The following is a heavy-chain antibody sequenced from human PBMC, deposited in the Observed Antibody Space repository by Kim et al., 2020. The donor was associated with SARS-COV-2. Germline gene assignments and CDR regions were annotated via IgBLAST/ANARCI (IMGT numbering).Heavy chain of an antibody. CDR1: GFTFSSYG. Sequence: GGSLRLSCAASGFTFSSYGMHWVRQAPGKGLEWVAVISYDGSNKYYADSVKGRFTISRDNSKNTLYLQMNSLRAEDTAVYYCAKETVKYYDILTGYPEDYWGQGTLVTVSS. J-gene: IGHJ4*02. CDR3: AKETVKYYDILTGYPEDY. CDR2: ISYDGSNK. V-gene: IGHV3-30*18. D-gene: IGHD3-9*01.